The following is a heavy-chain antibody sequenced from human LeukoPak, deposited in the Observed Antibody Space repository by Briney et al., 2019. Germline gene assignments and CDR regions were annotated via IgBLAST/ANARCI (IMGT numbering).Heavy chain of an antibody. CDR1: GFTFSSYA. CDR2: ISGSGGST. D-gene: IGHD3-3*01. Sequence: PGGSLRLSCAASGFTFSSYAMSWVRQAPGKGLEWVSAISGSGGSTYYADSVKGRFTISRDNSKNTLDLQMNSLRAEDTAVYYCAKESGYDFWSGYYPTVFVPFDYWGQGTLVTVSS. V-gene: IGHV3-23*01. J-gene: IGHJ4*02. CDR3: AKESGYDFWSGYYPTVFVPFDY.